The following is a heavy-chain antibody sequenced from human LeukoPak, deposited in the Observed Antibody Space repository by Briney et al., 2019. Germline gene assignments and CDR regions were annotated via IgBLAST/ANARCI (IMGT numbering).Heavy chain of an antibody. D-gene: IGHD4-23*01. CDR3: TRDRNRWVSDY. CDR2: VSGHDGST. Sequence: ASVMVCCKASGYTFTSYDINWVRQAPGQGLEWMGWVSGHDGSTNYAQTLQGRVTMTTDTSTSTAYMELKSLRSDDTAVYYCTRDRNRWVSDYWGQGTLVTVSS. J-gene: IGHJ4*02. V-gene: IGHV1-18*01. CDR1: GYTFTSYD.